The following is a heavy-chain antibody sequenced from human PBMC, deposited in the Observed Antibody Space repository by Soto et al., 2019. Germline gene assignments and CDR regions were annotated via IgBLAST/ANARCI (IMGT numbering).Heavy chain of an antibody. CDR1: GGSISSYY. CDR3: GRATGAPTYYYYDMNV. V-gene: IGHV4-59*01. D-gene: IGHD1-1*01. Sequence: SETLSLTCTVSGGSISSYYWSWIRQPPGKGLEWIGYIYYSGSTNYNPSLKSRVTISVDTAKNQFSLKLSSVTAADTAVYYCGRATGAPTYYYYDMNVWGQGTTVTVSS. J-gene: IGHJ6*02. CDR2: IYYSGST.